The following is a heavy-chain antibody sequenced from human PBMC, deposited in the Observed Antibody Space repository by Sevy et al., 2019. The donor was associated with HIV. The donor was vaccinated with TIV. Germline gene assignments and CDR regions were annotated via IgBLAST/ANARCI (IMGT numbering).Heavy chain of an antibody. CDR3: ARTRGGYCSSTSCYTYNWFDP. CDR2: IYTSGST. D-gene: IGHD2-2*02. V-gene: IGHV4-4*07. Sequence: SETLSLTCTVSGGSISSYYWSWIRQPAGKGLEWIGRIYTSGSTNYNPSLKSRVTMSVETSKNQFSLKLSSVTAADTAVYYCARTRGGYCSSTSCYTYNWFDPWGQGTLVTVSS. CDR1: GGSISSYY. J-gene: IGHJ5*02.